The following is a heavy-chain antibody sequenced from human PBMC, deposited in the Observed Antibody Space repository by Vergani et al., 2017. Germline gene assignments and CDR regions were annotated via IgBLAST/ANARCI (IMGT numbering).Heavy chain of an antibody. Sequence: EVQLVESGGGLVQPGGSLRLSCAASGFTFSSYSMNWVRQAPGKGLEWVSYTSRSGSTIYYADSVKGRFTTSRDNAKNSLYLQMNSLRAEDTAVYYCARVHRSPKLNWFDPWGQGTLVTVSS. J-gene: IGHJ5*02. D-gene: IGHD1-1*01. V-gene: IGHV3-48*04. CDR1: GFTFSSYS. CDR3: ARVHRSPKLNWFDP. CDR2: TSRSGSTI.